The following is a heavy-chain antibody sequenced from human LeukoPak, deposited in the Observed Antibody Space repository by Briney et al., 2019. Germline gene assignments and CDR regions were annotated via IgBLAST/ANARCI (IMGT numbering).Heavy chain of an antibody. D-gene: IGHD3-3*01. J-gene: IGHJ6*02. CDR1: GYTFTSYY. Sequence: APVKVSRKASGYTFTSYYMHWVRQAPGQGLEWMGIINPSGGSTSYAQKFQGRVTMTRDTSTSTVYMELSSLRSEDTAVYYCARDREWLSYYYYYGMDVWGQGTTVTVSS. CDR2: INPSGGST. CDR3: ARDREWLSYYYYYGMDV. V-gene: IGHV1-46*01.